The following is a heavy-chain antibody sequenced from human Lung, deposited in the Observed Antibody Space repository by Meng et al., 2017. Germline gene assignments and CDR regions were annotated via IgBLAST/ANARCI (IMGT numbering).Heavy chain of an antibody. V-gene: IGHV4-34*01. CDR2: INHSGST. CDR3: ARGPTTMAHDFDY. CDR1: GGSFRDYY. Sequence: QVQCRESGPGLLKPSQTLSLTCVVSGGSFRDYYWSWIRQPPGKGLEWIGEINHSGSTNYNPSLESRATISVDTSQNNLSLKLSSVTAADSAVYYCARGPTTMAHDFDYWGQGTLVTVSS. D-gene: IGHD4-11*01. J-gene: IGHJ4*02.